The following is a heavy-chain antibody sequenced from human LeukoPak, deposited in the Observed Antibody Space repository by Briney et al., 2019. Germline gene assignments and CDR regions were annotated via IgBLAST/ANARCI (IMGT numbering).Heavy chain of an antibody. CDR2: INHSGST. D-gene: IGHD6-13*01. CDR1: GGSFSGYY. V-gene: IGHV4-34*01. CDR3: ARGYSSSWLTFDY. Sequence: SETLSLTCAVYGGSFSGYYWSWIRQPPGKGLEWIGEINHSGSTNYNPSLKSRVTISVDTSKNQFSLKLSSVTAAETAVYYCARGYSSSWLTFDYWGQGTLVTVSS. J-gene: IGHJ4*02.